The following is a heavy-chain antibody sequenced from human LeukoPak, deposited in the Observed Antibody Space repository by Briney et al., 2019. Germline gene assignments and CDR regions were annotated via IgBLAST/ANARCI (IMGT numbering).Heavy chain of an antibody. Sequence: SETLSLTCTVSGGSIRSYYWAWIRQPAGKGLEWIGRIYSSGSTNYNPSLKSRVIMSVDTSKNQFSLKLSSVTAADTAVYYCAREDYGDGNWFDPWGQGTLVTVCS. D-gene: IGHD4-17*01. CDR3: AREDYGDGNWFDP. CDR2: IYSSGST. J-gene: IGHJ5*02. V-gene: IGHV4-4*07. CDR1: GGSIRSYY.